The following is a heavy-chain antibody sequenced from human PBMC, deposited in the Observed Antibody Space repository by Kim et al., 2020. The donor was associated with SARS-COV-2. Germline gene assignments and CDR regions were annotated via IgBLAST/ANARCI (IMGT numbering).Heavy chain of an antibody. CDR2: IYPGDSDT. CDR1: GYSFTSYW. CDR3: ARHVWEYSSGWYYYYGMDV. V-gene: IGHV5-51*01. J-gene: IGHJ6*02. Sequence: GESLKISCKGSGYSFTSYWIGWVRQMPGKGLEWMGIIYPGDSDTSYSPSFQGQVTISADKSISTAYLQWSSLKASDTAMYYCARHVWEYSSGWYYYYGMDVWGQGTTVTVSS. D-gene: IGHD6-19*01.